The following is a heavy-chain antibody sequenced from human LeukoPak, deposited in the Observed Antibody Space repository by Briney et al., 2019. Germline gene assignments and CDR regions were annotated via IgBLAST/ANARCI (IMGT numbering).Heavy chain of an antibody. J-gene: IGHJ4*02. D-gene: IGHD2-15*01. CDR2: IRYDGSNK. CDR3: AKSARRYCSGGSCYYFDY. CDR1: GFTFSSYG. Sequence: PGGSLRLSCAESGFTFSSYGMHWVRQAPGKGLEWVAFIRYDGSNKYYADSVKGRFTISRDNSKNTLYLQMNSLRAEDTAAYYCAKSARRYCSGGSCYYFDYWGQGTLVTVSS. V-gene: IGHV3-30*02.